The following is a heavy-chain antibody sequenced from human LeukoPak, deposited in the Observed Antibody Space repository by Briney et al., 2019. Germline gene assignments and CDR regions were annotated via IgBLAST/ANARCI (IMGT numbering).Heavy chain of an antibody. CDR2: ISYDGSNK. D-gene: IGHD5-12*01. CDR1: GFTFSSYA. V-gene: IGHV3-30-3*01. J-gene: IGHJ4*02. CDR3: AKVRLQWLRFDY. Sequence: GRSLRLSCAASGFTFSSYAMHWVRQAPGKGLEWVAVISYDGSNKYYADSVKGRFTISRDNSKNTLYLQMNSLRAEDTAVYYCAKVRLQWLRFDYWGQGTLVTVSS.